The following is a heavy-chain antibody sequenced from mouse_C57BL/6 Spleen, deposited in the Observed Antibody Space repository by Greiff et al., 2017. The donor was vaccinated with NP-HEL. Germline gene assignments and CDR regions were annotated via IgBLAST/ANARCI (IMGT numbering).Heavy chain of an antibody. J-gene: IGHJ1*03. CDR3: ARGGITMRYLDV. CDR1: GYSITSGYY. CDR2: ISYDGSN. Sequence: ESGPGLVKPSPSLSLTCSVTGYSITSGYYWNWIRQFPGNNLEWLGYISYDGSNNYNPSLTNRISITRDTSKNQFFLKLNSVTTEDTATYYCARGGITMRYLDVWGTGTTVTVSS. V-gene: IGHV3-6*01. D-gene: IGHD1-1*02.